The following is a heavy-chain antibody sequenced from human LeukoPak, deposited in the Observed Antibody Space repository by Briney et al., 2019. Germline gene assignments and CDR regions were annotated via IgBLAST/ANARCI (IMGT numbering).Heavy chain of an antibody. J-gene: IGHJ4*02. D-gene: IGHD5-12*01. CDR3: TTGLRPWFFDY. V-gene: IGHV3-15*01. CDR1: GFTFSDYY. CDR2: IKSKTDGGTT. Sequence: GGSLRLSCAASGFTFSDYYMSWIRQAPGKGLEWVGRIKSKTDGGTTDYAAPVKGRFTISRDDSKNTLYLQMNSLKTEDTAVYYCTTGLRPWFFDYWGQGTLVTVSS.